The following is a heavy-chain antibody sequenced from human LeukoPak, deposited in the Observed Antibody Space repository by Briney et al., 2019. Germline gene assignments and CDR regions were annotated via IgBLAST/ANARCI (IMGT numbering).Heavy chain of an antibody. V-gene: IGHV1-2*02. CDR1: GYRFTGYY. CDR2: MNPKSGAT. Sequence: ASVKVSCKTSGYRFTGYYLHWVRQAPGQGLEWMGWMNPKSGATDYARKFQGRVTMTRDTSISTAYMELSRLRSDDTAVYYCAAPIFGVVRWGQGTLVTVSS. CDR3: AAPIFGVVR. D-gene: IGHD3-3*01. J-gene: IGHJ4*02.